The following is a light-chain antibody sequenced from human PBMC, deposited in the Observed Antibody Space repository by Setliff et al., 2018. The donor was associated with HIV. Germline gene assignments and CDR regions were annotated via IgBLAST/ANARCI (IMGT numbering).Light chain of an antibody. Sequence: QSALTQPASVSGSPGQSITISCTGTRSDVGSYNLVSWYQQHPGKAPKLMIYEVSKRPSGVSDRFSGSKSGNTASLTISGLQAEDEADYYCCSYASSSLSYVFGAGTKVTVL. CDR1: RSDVGSYNL. J-gene: IGLJ1*01. CDR3: CSYASSSLSYV. CDR2: EVS. V-gene: IGLV2-23*02.